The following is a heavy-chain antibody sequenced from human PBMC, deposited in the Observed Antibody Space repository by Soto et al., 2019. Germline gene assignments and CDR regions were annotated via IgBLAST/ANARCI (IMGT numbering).Heavy chain of an antibody. Sequence: QVQLLESGGGLIKPGGSLRLSCAASGFMFRDYYMTWMRQAPGKGLEWISTISSSGGTTYYAASVKGRATISRDNPNNSLYLQMSGLRAEDTALYYCARDKYTNYVNYFDLWVQGTLVTVSS. V-gene: IGHV3-11*01. CDR1: GFMFRDYY. CDR3: ARDKYTNYVNYFDL. CDR2: ISSSGGTT. J-gene: IGHJ5*02. D-gene: IGHD3-16*01.